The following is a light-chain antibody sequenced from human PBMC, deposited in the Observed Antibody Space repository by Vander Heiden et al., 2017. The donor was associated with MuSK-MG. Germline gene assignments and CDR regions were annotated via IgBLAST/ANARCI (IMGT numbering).Light chain of an antibody. V-gene: IGKV1-5*03. CDR1: ENINKW. J-gene: IGKJ4*01. Sequence: DTQMTQSPSTLSASVGDSVTITCRASENINKWLAWYQQKPGTAPKLLIYEASSLHTGVPSRFSGSGSGTEFTLTISGLEPDDFATYYGQQYNGHFGGGTKVENK. CDR3: QQYNGH. CDR2: EAS.